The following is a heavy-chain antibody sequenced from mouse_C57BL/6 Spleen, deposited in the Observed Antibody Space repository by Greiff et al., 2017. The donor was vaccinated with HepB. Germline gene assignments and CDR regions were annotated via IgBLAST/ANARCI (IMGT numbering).Heavy chain of an antibody. V-gene: IGHV1-82*01. CDR3: ARKRVVATDYFDY. J-gene: IGHJ2*01. Sequence: VQVVESGPELVKPGASVKISCKASGYAFSSSWMNWVKQRPGKGLEWIGRIYPGDGDTNYNGKFKGKATLTADKSSSTAYMQLSSLTSEDSAVDFCARKRVVATDYFDYWGQGTTLTVSS. D-gene: IGHD1-1*01. CDR1: GYAFSSSW. CDR2: IYPGDGDT.